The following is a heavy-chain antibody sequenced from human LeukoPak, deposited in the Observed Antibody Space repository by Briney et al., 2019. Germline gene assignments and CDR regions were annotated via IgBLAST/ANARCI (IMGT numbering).Heavy chain of an antibody. Sequence: GGSLTLSCAASGFTFNPYGMNWVRQAPGRGLEWVSSISRTSNYIYYADSVKGRFTISRDNAKNSLYLQMNSLRAEDTAVYYCARVEESASFDPWGQGTLVTVSS. J-gene: IGHJ5*02. CDR3: ARVEESASFDP. V-gene: IGHV3-21*01. CDR1: GFTFNPYG. D-gene: IGHD3-3*01. CDR2: ISRTSNYI.